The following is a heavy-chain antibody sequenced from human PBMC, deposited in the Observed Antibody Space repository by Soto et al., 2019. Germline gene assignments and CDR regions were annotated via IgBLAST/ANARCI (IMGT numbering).Heavy chain of an antibody. V-gene: IGHV1-69*01. J-gene: IGHJ5*01. CDR2: LIPTTATE. CDR3: ARENRDPFFDSSEGWFDS. Sequence: QVQLVQSGTEVKKPGSSVKVSCRASGGSFSEYAVSWVRQAPGQGLEWMGGLIPTTATEKYAQKFRGRLTFTVDESTRVAHMELSSLRPEDAAVYYCARENRDPFFDSSEGWFDSWGQGTLVTVSS. CDR1: GGSFSEYA. D-gene: IGHD3-22*01.